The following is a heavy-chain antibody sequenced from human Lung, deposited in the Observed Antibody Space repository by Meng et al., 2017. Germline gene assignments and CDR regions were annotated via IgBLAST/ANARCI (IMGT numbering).Heavy chain of an antibody. V-gene: IGHV4-34*01. D-gene: IGHD4-11*01. CDR3: ARGPTTMAHDFDY. CDR2: INHSGST. J-gene: IGHJ4*02. CDR1: GGLFSSYY. Sequence: VRLQQWVVGLVTPSAALPLPCVFSGGLFSSYYGSWIRQPPGKGLEWIGEINHSGSTNYNPSLESRATISVDTSQNNLSLKLSSVTAADSAVYYCARGPTTMAHDFDYWGQGTLVTVSS.